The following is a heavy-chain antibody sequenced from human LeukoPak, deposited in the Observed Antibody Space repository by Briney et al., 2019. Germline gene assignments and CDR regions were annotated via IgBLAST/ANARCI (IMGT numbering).Heavy chain of an antibody. V-gene: IGHV3-23*01. CDR2: ISASGRST. CDR3: AKESGGGYSYGGSVDY. Sequence: GGSLRLSCAASGFTFSSYAMSWVRQAPGKGLEWVSGISASGRSTYYADSVEGRFSISRDNSDNTVYLQMNSPTAEDTAVYYCAKESGGGYSYGGSVDYWGQGALVTVSS. J-gene: IGHJ4*02. D-gene: IGHD5-18*01. CDR1: GFTFSSYA.